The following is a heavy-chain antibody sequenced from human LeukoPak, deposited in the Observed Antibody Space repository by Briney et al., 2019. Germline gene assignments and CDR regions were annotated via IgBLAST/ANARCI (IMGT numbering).Heavy chain of an antibody. CDR3: ARGYSRTYFDY. CDR1: GGSISSYY. D-gene: IGHD5-18*01. CDR2: IYYSWST. J-gene: IGHJ4*02. Sequence: SDTLSLTCTVSGGSISSYYWSWVRQPPGEGREWIGYIYYSWSTNSNPSLKSRVTISIDTSKNQFSLKLSSVTAADTAVYYCARGYSRTYFDYWGQGTLVTVSS. V-gene: IGHV4-59*08.